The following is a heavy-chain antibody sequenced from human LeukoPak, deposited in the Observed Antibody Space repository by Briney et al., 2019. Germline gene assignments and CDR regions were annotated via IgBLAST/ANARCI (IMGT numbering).Heavy chain of an antibody. CDR3: ARDLGNFDRGGSYFDC. J-gene: IGHJ4*02. CDR1: GFTFTNHG. CDR2: IWYDGSKK. D-gene: IGHD4-23*01. Sequence: GRSLRLSCAASGFTFTNHGFHWVRQAPGKGLEWVALIWYDGSKKVYVDSVKGQFTISRDDLKNTLYLQMNSLRDEDTAVYYCARDLGNFDRGGSYFDCWGQGTLVTVSS. V-gene: IGHV3-33*01.